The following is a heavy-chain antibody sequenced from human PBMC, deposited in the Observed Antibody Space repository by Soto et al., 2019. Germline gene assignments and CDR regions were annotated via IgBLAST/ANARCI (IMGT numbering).Heavy chain of an antibody. J-gene: IGHJ4*02. CDR3: AAALSGWPYFDY. CDR1: GFTFTSSA. D-gene: IGHD6-19*01. CDR2: IVVGSGNT. V-gene: IGHV1-58*02. Sequence: ASVKVSCKASGFTFTSSAMQWVRQARGQRLEWIGWIVVGSGNTNYAQKFQERVTITRDMSTSTAYMELSSLRSEDTAVYYCAAALSGWPYFDYWGQGTLVTVSS.